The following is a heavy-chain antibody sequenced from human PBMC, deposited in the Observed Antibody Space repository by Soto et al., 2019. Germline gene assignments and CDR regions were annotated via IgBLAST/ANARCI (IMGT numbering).Heavy chain of an antibody. V-gene: IGHV2-5*02. Sequence: QITLKESGPTLVKPTQTLTLTCTFSGFSLSTSGVGVGWIRQPPGKALEWLALIYWDDDKRYSPSLKSRLTITKDTSKNQVVLTMTNMEPMDKATYYCAHRRGGGSCYPDWGQGTLVTVSS. D-gene: IGHD2-15*01. J-gene: IGHJ4*02. CDR1: GFSLSTSGVG. CDR3: AHRRGGGSCYPD. CDR2: IYWDDDK.